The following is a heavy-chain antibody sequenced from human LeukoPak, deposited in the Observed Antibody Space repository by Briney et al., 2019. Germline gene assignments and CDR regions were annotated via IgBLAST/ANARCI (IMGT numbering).Heavy chain of an antibody. CDR3: AREGIAAPGNYFDY. CDR2: ISFDGSNK. D-gene: IGHD6-13*01. Sequence: GGSLRLSCAASRFTFSSYVMHWVRQAPGKGLEWVAVISFDGSNKYYADSVKGRFTISRDNSKNTLYLQINSLRAEDTAFYYCAREGIAAPGNYFDYWGQGTLVTVSS. V-gene: IGHV3-30-3*01. J-gene: IGHJ4*02. CDR1: RFTFSSYV.